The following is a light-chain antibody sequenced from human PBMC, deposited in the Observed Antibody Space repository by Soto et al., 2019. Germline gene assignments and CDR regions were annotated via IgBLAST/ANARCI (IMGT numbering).Light chain of an antibody. Sequence: DIQMTQSPSAMSASVGDRGTISCRASHNINYYLAWFQQKPGKVPKRLIYSASSLQSGVPSRFSGSGSGTEFTLTITGLQPEDTAIYYCLQHNSYPLTFGGGTKVEIK. CDR3: LQHNSYPLT. V-gene: IGKV1-17*03. J-gene: IGKJ4*01. CDR2: SAS. CDR1: HNINYY.